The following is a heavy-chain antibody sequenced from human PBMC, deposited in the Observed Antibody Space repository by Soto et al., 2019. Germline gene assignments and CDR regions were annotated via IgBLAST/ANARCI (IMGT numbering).Heavy chain of an antibody. Sequence: QVQLVQSGAEVKKPGSSVKFSCKASGDTLSHYAISWVRQAPGQGLEWMGGTTPIIGTTDYAQKFQGRLTITADESKTTSFMELSSLRFDDTAVYYCATGASSDMGDHWGQGTLVTVSS. CDR1: GDTLSHYA. CDR3: ATGASSDMGDH. J-gene: IGHJ4*02. V-gene: IGHV1-69*01. CDR2: TTPIIGTT. D-gene: IGHD6-19*01.